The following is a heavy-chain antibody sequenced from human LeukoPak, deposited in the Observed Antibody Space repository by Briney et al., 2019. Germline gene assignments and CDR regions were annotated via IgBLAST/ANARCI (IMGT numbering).Heavy chain of an antibody. V-gene: IGHV4-34*01. CDR1: GGSFSRYY. Sequence: PSETLSLTCAVYGGSFSRYYWSWIRQPPGKGLEWIGEINHSGSTNYNPSLKSRVTISVDTSKNQFSLKLSSVTAADTAVYYCAVEDYWGQGTLVTVSS. CDR2: INHSGST. CDR3: AVEDY. J-gene: IGHJ4*02.